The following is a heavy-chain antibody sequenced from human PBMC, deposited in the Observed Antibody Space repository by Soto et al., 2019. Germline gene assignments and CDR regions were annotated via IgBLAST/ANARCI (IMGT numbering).Heavy chain of an antibody. Sequence: SETLSLTCTVSGASISSHYWNWIRQSPGEGLESIGYAYYNGFTSYNPSLKSRVTISIDTSKNQFSLKVNSVTAADTAVYYCARPSTYYCADTRYCEGVWIDIWGQGTLVTVSS. V-gene: IGHV4-59*11. CDR2: AYYNGFT. J-gene: IGHJ4*02. D-gene: IGHD3-10*01. CDR3: ARPSTYYCADTRYCEGVWIDI. CDR1: GASISSHY.